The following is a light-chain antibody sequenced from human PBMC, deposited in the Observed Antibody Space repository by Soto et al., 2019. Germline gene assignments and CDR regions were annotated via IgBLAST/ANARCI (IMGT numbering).Light chain of an antibody. Sequence: EIVMTPSPATLSVSPVERATLSCRASQSVSSNLAWFQQKPGQAPRLLIYGASTRDTGISARFSGSGSGTEFTLTISSLQSGDFAVYHCQQYNKWPPTFGQGTKVDIK. V-gene: IGKV3-15*01. CDR3: QQYNKWPPT. J-gene: IGKJ1*01. CDR1: QSVSSN. CDR2: GAS.